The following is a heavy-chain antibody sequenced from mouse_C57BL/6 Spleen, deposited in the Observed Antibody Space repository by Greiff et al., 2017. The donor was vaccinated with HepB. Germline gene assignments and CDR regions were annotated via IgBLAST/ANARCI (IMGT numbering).Heavy chain of an antibody. Sequence: QVHVKQSGPELVKPGASVKISCKASGYSFTSYYIHWVKQRPGQGLEWIGWIYPGSGNTKYNEKFKGKATLTADTSSSTAYMQLSSLTSEDSAVYYCARSIGYDDGLDYWGQGTTLTVSS. D-gene: IGHD2-2*01. CDR3: ARSIGYDDGLDY. CDR1: GYSFTSYY. V-gene: IGHV1-66*01. J-gene: IGHJ2*01. CDR2: IYPGSGNT.